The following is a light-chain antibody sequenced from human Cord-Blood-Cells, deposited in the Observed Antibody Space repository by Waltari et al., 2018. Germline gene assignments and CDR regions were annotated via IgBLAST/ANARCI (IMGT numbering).Light chain of an antibody. J-gene: IGLJ1*01. Sequence: QSALTQPPSASGSPGQSVTISCTGTSSDVGGYNYVSWYQQHLGKAPKLMIYEVSKRPAGVPDRFSGSKSGNTASLSGSGLQAEDEADYYCSSYAGSNNFVFGTGTKVTVL. CDR3: SSYAGSNNFV. CDR1: SSDVGGYNY. CDR2: EVS. V-gene: IGLV2-8*01.